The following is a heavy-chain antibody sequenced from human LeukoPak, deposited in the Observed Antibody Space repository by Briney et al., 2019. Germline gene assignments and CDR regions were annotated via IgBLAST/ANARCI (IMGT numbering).Heavy chain of an antibody. Sequence: GGSLRLSCAASGFTFRSYWMHWVRQAPGKGVEWVSRVRGDGGTTSYADSVKGRFTISRDNANNMLYLQMNSLRAADTAVYYCARGGGAATAANRDAFDIWGQGTMVTVSS. V-gene: IGHV3-74*01. CDR3: ARGGGAATAANRDAFDI. J-gene: IGHJ3*02. CDR2: VRGDGGTT. CDR1: GFTFRSYW. D-gene: IGHD2-2*01.